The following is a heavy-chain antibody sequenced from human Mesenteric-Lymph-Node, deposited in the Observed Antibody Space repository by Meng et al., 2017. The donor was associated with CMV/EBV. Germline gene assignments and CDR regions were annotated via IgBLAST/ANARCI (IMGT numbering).Heavy chain of an antibody. CDR3: ARAPYCSSTSCYTNTGGYYYCGMDV. D-gene: IGHD2-2*01. J-gene: IGHJ6*02. CDR1: GGSFSGYY. V-gene: IGHV4-34*01. Sequence: SETLSLTCAVYGGSFSGYYWSWIRQPPGKGLEWIGEINHSGSTIYNPSLKSRVTISVDTSKNQFSLKLSSVTAADTAVYYCARAPYCSSTSCYTNTGGYYYCGMDVWGQGTTVTVSS. CDR2: INHSGST.